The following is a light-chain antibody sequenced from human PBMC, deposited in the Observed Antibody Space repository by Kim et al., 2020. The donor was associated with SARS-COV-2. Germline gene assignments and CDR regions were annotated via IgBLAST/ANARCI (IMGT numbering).Light chain of an antibody. CDR2: GAS. J-gene: IGKJ4*01. CDR3: QQYNDWPLIS. Sequence: SPGERVTRSCRARQSVRNNLAWYQQRPGQAPRLLLYGASTRATDIPARFSGSGSGTEFTLTIRSLQSEDLAVYYCQQYNDWPLISFGGGTKVDIK. V-gene: IGKV3-15*01. CDR1: QSVRNN.